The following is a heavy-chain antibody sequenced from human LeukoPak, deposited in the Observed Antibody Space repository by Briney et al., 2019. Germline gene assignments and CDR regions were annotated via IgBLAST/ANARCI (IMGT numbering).Heavy chain of an antibody. CDR3: AVWFGGCWFDP. D-gene: IGHD3-10*01. CDR2: ISWNSGSI. CDR1: GFTFDDYA. J-gene: IGHJ5*02. V-gene: IGHV3-9*01. Sequence: GGSLRLSCAASGFTFDDYAMHRVRQAPGKGLEWVSGISWNSGSIGYADSVKGRFTISRDNAKNSLYLQMNSLRAEDTALYYCAVWFGGCWFDPWGQGTLVTVSS.